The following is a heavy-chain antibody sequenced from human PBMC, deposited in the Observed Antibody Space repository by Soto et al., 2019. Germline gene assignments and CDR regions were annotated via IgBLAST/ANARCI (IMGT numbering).Heavy chain of an antibody. J-gene: IGHJ6*03. CDR2: IWYDGSNK. D-gene: IGHD3-9*01. CDR1: GFTFSSYG. CDR3: ARDRYYDILTGYFRYYYMDV. V-gene: IGHV3-33*01. Sequence: GGSLRLSCAASGFTFSSYGMHWVRQAPGKGLEWVAVIWYDGSNKYYADSVKGRFTISRDNSKNTLYLQMNSLRAEDTAVYYCARDRYYDILTGYFRYYYMDVWGKGTTVTVYS.